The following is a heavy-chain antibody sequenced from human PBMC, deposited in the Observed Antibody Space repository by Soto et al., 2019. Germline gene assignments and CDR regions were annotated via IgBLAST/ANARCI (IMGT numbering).Heavy chain of an antibody. Sequence: SGPTLVNPTQTLTLTCSSSGVSLSDNGVGVGWVRQPPGKALEWLGLIFWNNDARPSPSLKNRLTITKDTSKKFVFLTMTNMVPVDTATYYCAHIGRFWFPFDYWGQGIQVTVSS. CDR2: IFWNNDA. V-gene: IGHV2-5*01. CDR3: AHIGRFWFPFDY. CDR1: GVSLSDNGVG. J-gene: IGHJ4*02. D-gene: IGHD3-10*01.